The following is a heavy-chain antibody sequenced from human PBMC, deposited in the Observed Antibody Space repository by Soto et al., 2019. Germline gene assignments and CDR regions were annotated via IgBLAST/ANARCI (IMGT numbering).Heavy chain of an antibody. D-gene: IGHD2-21*01. J-gene: IGHJ4*02. CDR2: IYYSGST. V-gene: IGHV4-31*03. CDR1: GXPMGSGCYY. Sequence: TLCLPCTVSGXPMGSGCYYWSWIRKHPGKGPEWIGYIYYSGSTFYNPSLKSRITISFDTSKNQFSMKLSSLTSADTAVYYCAGTRTYYFDYWGQGTLGTVSS. CDR3: AGTRTYYFDY.